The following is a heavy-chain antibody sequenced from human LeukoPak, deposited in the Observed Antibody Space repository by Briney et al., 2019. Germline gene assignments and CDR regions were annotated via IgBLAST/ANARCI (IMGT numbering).Heavy chain of an antibody. CDR3: ARGDPHADL. J-gene: IGHJ5*02. Sequence: RGSLRLSRAAPGFDLSTYETNWVRQALGKRLEWIADITISGHTKNYADSVKGRFTISRDNARTSLYLQMNSLRVEDTGVYYCARGDPHADLWGQGTLVTVPS. CDR1: GFDLSTYE. V-gene: IGHV3-48*03. CDR2: ITISGHTK.